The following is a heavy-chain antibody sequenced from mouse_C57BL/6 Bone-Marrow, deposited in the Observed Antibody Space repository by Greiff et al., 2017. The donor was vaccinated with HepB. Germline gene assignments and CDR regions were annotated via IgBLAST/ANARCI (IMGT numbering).Heavy chain of an antibody. J-gene: IGHJ2*01. CDR2: IDPENGDT. CDR3: ARPVVGGDFDY. D-gene: IGHD1-1*01. V-gene: IGHV14-4*01. CDR1: GFNIKDDY. Sequence: VQLQQSGAELVRPGASVKLSCTASGFNIKDDYMHWVKQRPEQGLEWIGWIDPENGDTEYASKFQGKATITADTSSNTAYLQLSSLTSEDSAVYYCARPVVGGDFDYWGQGTTLTVSS.